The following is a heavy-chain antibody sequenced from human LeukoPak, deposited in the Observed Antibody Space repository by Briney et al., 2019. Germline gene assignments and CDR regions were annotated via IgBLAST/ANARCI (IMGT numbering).Heavy chain of an antibody. V-gene: IGHV4-31*03. Sequence: SQTLSLTCTVSGGSISSGGYYWSWIRQHPGKGLEWIGYIYYSGSTYYNPSLKSRVTISVDTSKNQFSLQLSSVTAADTAVYYCASSGASGYYTSHYFDYWGQGTLVTVSS. J-gene: IGHJ4*02. CDR3: ASSGASGYYTSHYFDY. CDR1: GGSISSGGYY. D-gene: IGHD3-3*01. CDR2: IYYSGST.